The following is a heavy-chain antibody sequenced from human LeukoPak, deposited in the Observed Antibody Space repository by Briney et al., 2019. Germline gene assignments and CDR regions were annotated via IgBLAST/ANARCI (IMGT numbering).Heavy chain of an antibody. D-gene: IGHD3-3*02. V-gene: IGHV3-73*01. CDR3: TVIALPNY. CDR1: GFTFSGSA. J-gene: IGHJ4*02. CDR2: IRSKANSYAT. Sequence: GGSLRLSCAAAGFTFSGSAMHWVRQASGKGLEWVGRIRSKANSYATAYAASVKGRFTISRDDSKNTAYLQMNSLKTEDTAVYYCTVIALPNYWSQGTLVTVSS.